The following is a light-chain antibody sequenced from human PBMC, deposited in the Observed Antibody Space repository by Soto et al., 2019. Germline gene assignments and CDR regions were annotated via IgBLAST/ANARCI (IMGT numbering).Light chain of an antibody. CDR1: SSNIGAGYD. CDR2: GNS. V-gene: IGLV1-40*01. J-gene: IGLJ2*01. CDR3: CSYAGSYTFV. Sequence: QSVLTQPPSVSGAPGQRVTISCTGSSSNIGAGYDVHWYQQLPGTAPKLLIYGNSNRPSGVPDRFSGSKSGTSASLAITGLQAEDEADYYCCSYAGSYTFVFGGGTKLTVL.